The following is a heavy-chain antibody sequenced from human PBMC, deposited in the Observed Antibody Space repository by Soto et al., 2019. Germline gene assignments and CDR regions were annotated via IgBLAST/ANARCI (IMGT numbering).Heavy chain of an antibody. J-gene: IGHJ5*02. CDR2: ITWNGGTI. V-gene: IGHV3-9*01. Sequence: GGSLRLSCAASGFAFDDYVMHWVRQPPGRGLEWVSGITWNGGTIRYVDSVKGRFTISRDNAENSLYLQMNSLRPEDTAVYYCAKGGSAALIAPSGRDNWFDPWGQGTQVTVSS. CDR1: GFAFDDYV. D-gene: IGHD6-13*01. CDR3: AKGGSAALIAPSGRDNWFDP.